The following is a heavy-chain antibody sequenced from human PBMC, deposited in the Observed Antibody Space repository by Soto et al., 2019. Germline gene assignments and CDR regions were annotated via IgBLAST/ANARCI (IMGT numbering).Heavy chain of an antibody. J-gene: IGHJ6*02. D-gene: IGHD2-2*01. Sequence: PGGSLRLSCAASGFTFSNYWMSWVCQAPGKGLEWVAKIKQDESDIHYVDSVKGRFTISRDNAKNSLYLQMNSLRAEDTAVYYCARDPNIVLVPAALRSYYYYYGMDVWGQGTTVTVSS. CDR1: GFTFSNYW. V-gene: IGHV3-7*01. CDR3: ARDPNIVLVPAALRSYYYYYGMDV. CDR2: IKQDESDI.